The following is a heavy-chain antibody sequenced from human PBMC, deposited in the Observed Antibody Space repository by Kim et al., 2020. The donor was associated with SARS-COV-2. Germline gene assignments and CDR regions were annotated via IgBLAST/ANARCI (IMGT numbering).Heavy chain of an antibody. CDR3: ARERRSGWKKYNAYFDY. V-gene: IGHV4-39*02. Sequence: SETLSLTCTVSGGSISSSSYYWGWIRQPPGKGLEWIGSIYYSGSTYYNPSLKSRVTISVDTSKNQFSLKLSSVTAADTAVYYCARERRSGWKKYNAYFDYWGQGTLVTVSS. D-gene: IGHD6-19*01. J-gene: IGHJ4*02. CDR1: GGSISSSSYY. CDR2: IYYSGST.